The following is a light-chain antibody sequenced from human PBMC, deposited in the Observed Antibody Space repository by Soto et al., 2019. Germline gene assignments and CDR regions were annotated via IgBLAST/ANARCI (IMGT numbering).Light chain of an antibody. CDR3: AAWDDSLNGRV. J-gene: IGLJ1*01. Sequence: QSVLTQPPSASSTPGQTVTISCSGSTSNIGTFYVYWYQHLPGTAPKLLIYLGDQRASGVSDRFSGSKSGTSASLAINGLRSDDEADYYCAAWDDSLNGRVFGTGTKLTVL. CDR2: LGD. CDR1: TSNIGTFY. V-gene: IGLV1-47*02.